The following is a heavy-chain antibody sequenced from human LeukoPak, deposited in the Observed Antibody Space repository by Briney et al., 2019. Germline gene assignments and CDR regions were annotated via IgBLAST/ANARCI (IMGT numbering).Heavy chain of an antibody. D-gene: IGHD2-2*02. CDR3: AKDSDIPDIVVVPAAIIGFDY. CDR2: IRYDGSNK. V-gene: IGHV3-30*02. Sequence: GGSLRLSCTASGFTFSDYAIHWVRQAPGKGLEWVAFIRYDGSNKYYADSVKGRFTISRDNSKNTLYLQMNSLRAEDTAVYYCAKDSDIPDIVVVPAAIIGFDYWGQGTLVTVSS. CDR1: GFTFSDYA. J-gene: IGHJ4*02.